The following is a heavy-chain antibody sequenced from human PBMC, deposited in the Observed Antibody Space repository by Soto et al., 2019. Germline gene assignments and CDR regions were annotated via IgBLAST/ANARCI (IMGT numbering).Heavy chain of an antibody. Sequence: GGSLRLSCAASGFTFSSYGMHWVRQAPGKGLEWVAVISYDGSNKYYADSVKGRFTISRDNSKNTLYLQMNSLRAEDTAVYYCAKDGDYCISTSCYGGYYYYGMDVWGQGTAVTVSS. J-gene: IGHJ6*02. CDR2: ISYDGSNK. V-gene: IGHV3-30*18. D-gene: IGHD2-2*01. CDR3: AKDGDYCISTSCYGGYYYYGMDV. CDR1: GFTFSSYG.